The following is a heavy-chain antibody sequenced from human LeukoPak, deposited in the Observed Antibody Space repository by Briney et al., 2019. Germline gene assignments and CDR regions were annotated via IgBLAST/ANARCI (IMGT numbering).Heavy chain of an antibody. V-gene: IGHV3-23*01. D-gene: IGHD2-2*01. Sequence: GGSLRLSCAASGFTFSSYGMSWVRQAPGKGLEWVSAISGSGGSTYYADSVKGRFTISRDNSKNTLYLQMNSLRAEDTAVYYCARGGNVVVPAAPFDYWGQGTLVTVSS. J-gene: IGHJ4*02. CDR1: GFTFSSYG. CDR3: ARGGNVVVPAAPFDY. CDR2: ISGSGGST.